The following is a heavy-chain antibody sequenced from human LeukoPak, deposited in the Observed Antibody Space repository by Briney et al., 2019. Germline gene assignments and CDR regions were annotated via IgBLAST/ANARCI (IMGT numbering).Heavy chain of an antibody. CDR3: ARDPGEWEPFDY. CDR2: ISYDGSNK. J-gene: IGHJ4*02. D-gene: IGHD1-26*01. CDR1: GFTFSSYG. V-gene: IGHV3-30*03. Sequence: GGSLRLSCAASGFTFSSYGMHWVRQAPGKGLEWVAVISYDGSNKYYADSVKGRFTISRDNSKNTLYLQMNSLRAEDTAVYYCARDPGEWEPFDYWGQGTLVTVSS.